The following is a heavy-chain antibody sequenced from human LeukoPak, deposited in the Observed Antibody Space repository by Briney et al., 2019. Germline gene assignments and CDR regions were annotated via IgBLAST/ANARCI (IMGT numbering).Heavy chain of an antibody. CDR1: GYTFTSYD. CDR3: ARGRYSSSSSYTFWFDP. D-gene: IGHD6-6*01. CDR2: MNPNSGNT. V-gene: IGHV1-8*03. Sequence: GASVKVSCKASGYTFTSYDINWVRQATGQGLEWMGRMNPNSGNTGYAQKFQGRVTITRNTSISTAYMELSSLRSEDTAVYYCARGRYSSSSSYTFWFDPWGQGTLVTVSS. J-gene: IGHJ5*02.